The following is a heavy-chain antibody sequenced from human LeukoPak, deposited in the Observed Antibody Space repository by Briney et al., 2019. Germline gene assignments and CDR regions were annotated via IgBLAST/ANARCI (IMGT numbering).Heavy chain of an antibody. J-gene: IGHJ4*02. CDR1: GGSISSSSYY. V-gene: IGHV4-39*07. CDR2: IYYSGST. D-gene: IGHD3-22*01. Sequence: SETPSLTCTVSGGSISSSSYYWGWVRQPPGKGLEWIGSIYYSGSTYYNPSLKSRVTISVDTSKNQFSLKLSSVTAADTAVYYCARDLVYYYDSSGFDYWGQGTLVTVSS. CDR3: ARDLVYYYDSSGFDY.